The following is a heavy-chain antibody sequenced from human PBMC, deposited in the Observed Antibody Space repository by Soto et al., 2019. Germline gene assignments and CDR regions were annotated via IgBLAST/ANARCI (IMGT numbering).Heavy chain of an antibody. CDR3: ARDRFSKVSNFFYYYYGMDV. V-gene: IGHV3-53*01. Sequence: GGSLRLSCAASGFTVSSNYMSWVRQAPGKGLEWVSVIYSGGSTYYADSVKGRFTISRDNSKNTLYLQMNSLRAEDTAVYYCARDRFSKVSNFFYYYYGMDVWGQGTTVTVSS. J-gene: IGHJ6*02. D-gene: IGHD3-3*01. CDR2: IYSGGST. CDR1: GFTVSSNY.